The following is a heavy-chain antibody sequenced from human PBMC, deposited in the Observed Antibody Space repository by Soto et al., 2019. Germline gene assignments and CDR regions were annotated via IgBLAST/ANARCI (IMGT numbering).Heavy chain of an antibody. J-gene: IGHJ6*02. CDR2: ISYDGSNK. Sequence: SLRLSCAASEFTFSTYAMHWVRQAPGKGLEWVAVISYDGSNKYYADSVKGRFTISRDNSKNTLYLQMNGLRAEDTAVYYCARVRGGNSHYYYGLDVWGQGTTVTVSS. V-gene: IGHV3-30-3*01. CDR1: EFTFSTYA. CDR3: ARVRGGNSHYYYGLDV. D-gene: IGHD2-21*02.